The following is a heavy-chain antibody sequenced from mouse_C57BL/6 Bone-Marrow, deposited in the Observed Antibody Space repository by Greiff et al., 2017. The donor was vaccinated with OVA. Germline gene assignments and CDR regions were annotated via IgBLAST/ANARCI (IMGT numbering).Heavy chain of an antibody. CDR2: IWSGGST. CDR1: GFSLTSYG. Sequence: VKLMESGPGLVQPSQSLSITCTVSGFSLTSYGVHWVRQSPGKGLEWLGVIWSGGSTDYNAAFISRLSISKDNSKSQVFFKMNSLQADDTAIYYCARKGDLLRGYFDVWGTGTTVTVSS. CDR3: ARKGDLLRGYFDV. V-gene: IGHV2-2*01. D-gene: IGHD1-1*01. J-gene: IGHJ1*03.